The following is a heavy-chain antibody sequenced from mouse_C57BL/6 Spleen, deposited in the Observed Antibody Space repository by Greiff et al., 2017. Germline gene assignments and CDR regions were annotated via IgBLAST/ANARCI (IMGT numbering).Heavy chain of an antibody. Sequence: VQLQQPGAELVKPGASVKMSCKASGYTFTSYWITWVKQRPGQGLEWIGDIYPGSGSTNYNEKFKSKATLTVDTSSSTAYMQLSSLTSEDSAVYYCARGEFFITTVSSTCYYAMDYWGQGTSVTVSS. V-gene: IGHV1-55*01. CDR2: IYPGSGST. D-gene: IGHD1-1*01. CDR1: GYTFTSYW. J-gene: IGHJ4*01. CDR3: ARGEFFITTVSSTCYYAMDY.